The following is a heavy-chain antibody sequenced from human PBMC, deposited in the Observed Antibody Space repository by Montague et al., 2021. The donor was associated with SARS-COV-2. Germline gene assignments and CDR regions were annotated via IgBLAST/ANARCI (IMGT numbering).Heavy chain of an antibody. CDR2: IEYSGST. Sequence: SETLSLTCTVSGDSLSFYFWTWIRQPPGRGLEWIGYIEYSGSTNYNPSLKSRLTMSLDMSSNQFSLELRSVTAADTAVYYCGRSCYSTATVDSWGQGTLVPVSS. D-gene: IGHD6-13*01. CDR1: GDSLSFYF. V-gene: IGHV4-59*08. CDR3: GRSCYSTATVDS. J-gene: IGHJ4*02.